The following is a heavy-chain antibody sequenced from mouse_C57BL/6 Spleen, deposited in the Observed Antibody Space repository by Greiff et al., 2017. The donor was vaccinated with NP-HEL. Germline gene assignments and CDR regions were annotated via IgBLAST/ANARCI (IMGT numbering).Heavy chain of an antibody. CDR1: GFTFSSYA. CDR2: ISDGGSYT. D-gene: IGHD1-1*01. V-gene: IGHV5-4*01. J-gene: IGHJ1*03. CDR3: ARITTVVAKGYFDV. Sequence: EVQGVESGGGLVKPGGSLKLSCAASGFTFSSYAMSWVRQTPEKRLEWVATISDGGSYTYYPDNVKGRFTISRDNAKNNLYLQMSHLKSEDTAMYYCARITTVVAKGYFDVWGTGTTVTVSS.